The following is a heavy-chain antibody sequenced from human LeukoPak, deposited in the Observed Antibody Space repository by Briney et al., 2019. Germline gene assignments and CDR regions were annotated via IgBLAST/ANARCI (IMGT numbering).Heavy chain of an antibody. Sequence: GGSLRLSCAASGFTFSSYWMHWVRQAPGKGRVWFSRINSDGSSTSYADSVKGRFTISRDNAKNTLYLQMNSLRAEDTAVYYCARSSSWYQYYYDSSGYLFDYWGQGTLVTVSS. J-gene: IGHJ4*02. CDR1: GFTFSSYW. D-gene: IGHD3-22*01. CDR2: INSDGSST. V-gene: IGHV3-74*01. CDR3: ARSSSWYQYYYDSSGYLFDY.